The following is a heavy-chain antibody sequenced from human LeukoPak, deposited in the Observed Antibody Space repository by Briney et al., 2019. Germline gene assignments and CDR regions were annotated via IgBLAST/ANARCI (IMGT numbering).Heavy chain of an antibody. V-gene: IGHV1-8*01. D-gene: IGHD3-3*01. CDR2: MNPNSGNT. J-gene: IGHJ6*02. Sequence: ASVKVSCKVSGYTFTSYDIYWVRQATGQGLEWMGWMNPNSGNTGYAQKFQGRVTMTRNTSISTAYMELSSLRSEDTAVYYCARGPPQSGRFLEWLSPFHGGNYYYGMDVWGQGTTVTVSS. CDR3: ARGPPQSGRFLEWLSPFHGGNYYYGMDV. CDR1: GYTFTSYD.